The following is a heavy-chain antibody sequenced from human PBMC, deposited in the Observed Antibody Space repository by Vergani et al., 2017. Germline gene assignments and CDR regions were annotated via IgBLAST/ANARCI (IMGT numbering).Heavy chain of an antibody. CDR2: ISYDGSNK. D-gene: IGHD3-10*01. Sequence: QVQLVESGGGVVQPGRSLRLSCAASGFTFSSYAMHWVRQAPGKGLEWVAVISYDGSNKYYADSVKGRFTISRDNSKNTLYLQMNSLGAEDTSVYYCARDGAMVRGVIPLNDPEYYFDYWGQGTLVTVSS. CDR3: ARDGAMVRGVIPLNDPEYYFDY. J-gene: IGHJ4*02. V-gene: IGHV3-30-3*01. CDR1: GFTFSSYA.